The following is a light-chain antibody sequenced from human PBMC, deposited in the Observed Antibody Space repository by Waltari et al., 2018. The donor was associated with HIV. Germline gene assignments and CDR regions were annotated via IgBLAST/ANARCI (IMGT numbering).Light chain of an antibody. CDR2: FAS. V-gene: IGKV6-21*01. CDR1: QSIGTS. CDR3: LQSTIFPYT. J-gene: IGKJ2*01. Sequence: EIVLTQSPDFQSVTPGEKVTITCRASQSIGTSLNWYQQKPDQSPNLLIKFASQSFSGVPSRFSGSGSGTDFTLTINSLEAEDAATYYCLQSTIFPYTFGQGTKLEIK.